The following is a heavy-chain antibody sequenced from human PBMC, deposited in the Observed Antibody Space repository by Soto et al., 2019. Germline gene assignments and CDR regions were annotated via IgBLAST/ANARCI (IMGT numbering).Heavy chain of an antibody. J-gene: IGHJ6*02. Sequence: GGSLRLSCAASRFTFGSYWMHWVRQAPGKGLVWVSRINSDGSSTSYADSVKGRFTIARDNAKNTLYLQMNSLRAEDTAVYYCAREKVSSSPYYYYYGMDVWGQGTTVTVSS. CDR3: AREKVSSSPYYYYYGMDV. D-gene: IGHD6-6*01. CDR1: RFTFGSYW. V-gene: IGHV3-74*01. CDR2: INSDGSST.